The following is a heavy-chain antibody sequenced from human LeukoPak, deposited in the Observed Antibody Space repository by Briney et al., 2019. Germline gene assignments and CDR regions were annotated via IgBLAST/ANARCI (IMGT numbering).Heavy chain of an antibody. CDR2: ISAYNGNT. CDR1: GYTFTSYG. CDR3: ARDSLGPAPGYYYYGMDV. V-gene: IGHV1-18*01. J-gene: IGHJ6*02. D-gene: IGHD2-8*02. Sequence: ASVNVSCKASGYTFTSYGISWVRQAPGQGLEWMGWISAYNGNTNYAQKLQGRVTMTTDTSTSTAYMELRSLRSDDTAVYYCARDSLGPAPGYYYYGMDVWGQGTTVTVSS.